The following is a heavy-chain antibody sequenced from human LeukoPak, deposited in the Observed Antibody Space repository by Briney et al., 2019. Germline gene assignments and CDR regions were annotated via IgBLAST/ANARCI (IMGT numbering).Heavy chain of an antibody. CDR3: ARGSGYSSSYHYYMDV. CDR1: GYTFTSYD. J-gene: IGHJ6*03. CDR2: MNPNSGNT. V-gene: IGHV1-8*01. Sequence: ASVKVSCKASGYTFTSYDINWVRQATGQGLEWMGWMNPNSGNTGYAQKFQGRVTMTRNTSISTAYMELSRLRSDDTAVYYCARGSGYSSSYHYYMDVWGKGTTVTISS. D-gene: IGHD6-13*01.